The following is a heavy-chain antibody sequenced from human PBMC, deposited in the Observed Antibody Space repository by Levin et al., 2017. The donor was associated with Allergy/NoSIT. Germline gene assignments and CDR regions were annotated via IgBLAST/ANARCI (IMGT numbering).Heavy chain of an antibody. J-gene: IGHJ1*01. CDR2: ISGSGGST. D-gene: IGHD6-19*01. Sequence: GGSLRLSCAASGFTFSSYAMSWVRQAPGKGLEWVSAISGSGGSTYYAASVKGRFTISRDNSKTTLYLQMNSLRAEDTAVYYCAKPVSSGWYNPPAEYCQHWGQGTLVTVSA. V-gene: IGHV3-23*01. CDR1: GFTFSSYA. CDR3: AKPVSSGWYNPPAEYCQH.